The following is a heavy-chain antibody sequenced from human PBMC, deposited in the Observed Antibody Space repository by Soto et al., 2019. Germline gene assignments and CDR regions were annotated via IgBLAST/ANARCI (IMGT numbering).Heavy chain of an antibody. D-gene: IGHD6-19*01. Sequence: PGGSLRLSCAASGFSFSSYAMNWVRQAPGKGLEWVSVISGSGGSTYYADSVKGRFTISRDNSKNTLYLQMISLRAEDTAVYYCAKGGRQWLVTSDFNYWGQGALVTVSS. CDR2: ISGSGGST. V-gene: IGHV3-23*01. CDR3: AKGGRQWLVTSDFNY. CDR1: GFSFSSYA. J-gene: IGHJ4*02.